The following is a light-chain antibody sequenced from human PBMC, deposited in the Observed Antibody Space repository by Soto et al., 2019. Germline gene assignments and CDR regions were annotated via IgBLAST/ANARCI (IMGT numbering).Light chain of an antibody. CDR2: DAS. CDR1: QSISSY. CDR3: QQRSNLPIT. V-gene: IGKV3-11*01. J-gene: IGKJ5*01. Sequence: EIVLKQSPAPLPSSPGERATLSCRASQSISSYLDWYQQKRGQAPRLLIYDASKMATGIPARFSGSGSWTDFTLTISSLEPEEFAVYYCQQRSNLPITFGQGTRLEIK.